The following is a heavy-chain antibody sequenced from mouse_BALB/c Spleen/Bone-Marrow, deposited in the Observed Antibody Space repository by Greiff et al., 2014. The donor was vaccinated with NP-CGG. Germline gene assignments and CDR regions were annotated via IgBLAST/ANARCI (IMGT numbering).Heavy chain of an antibody. J-gene: IGHJ2*01. D-gene: IGHD2-4*01. V-gene: IGHV5-6-5*01. Sequence: SGGGLVKPGGSLKLSCAASGFTFSSYAMSWVRQTPEKRLEWVASISSGGSTYYPDSVKGRFTISRDNARNILYLQMSSLRSEDTAMYYCARLITRGNFDYWGQGTTLTVSS. CDR2: ISSGGST. CDR3: ARLITRGNFDY. CDR1: GFTFSSYA.